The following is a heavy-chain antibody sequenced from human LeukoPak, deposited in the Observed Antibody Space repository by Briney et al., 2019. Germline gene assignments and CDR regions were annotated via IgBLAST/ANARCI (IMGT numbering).Heavy chain of an antibody. CDR1: GFTFSNYS. CDR3: AKEGDQFRGYLDA. V-gene: IGHV3-21*01. D-gene: IGHD3-16*01. J-gene: IGHJ6*03. CDR2: ISRSSSYI. Sequence: GGSLRLSCAASGFTFSNYSMNWVRQAPGKGLEWVSSISRSSSYIYYADSVKGRFTISRDNAKNSLYPQMNSLRDDDTAVYYCAKEGDQFRGYLDAWGKGTTVTVSS.